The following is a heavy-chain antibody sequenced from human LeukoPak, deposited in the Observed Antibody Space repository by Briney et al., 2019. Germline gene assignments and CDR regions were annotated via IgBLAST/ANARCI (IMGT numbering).Heavy chain of an antibody. CDR2: ISSIDNTI. Sequence: GGSLRLSCAASGFIFSDYYMNWIRQAPGKGLEWVSYISSIDNTIYYADSVKGRFSISRDNSLNTLYLQMNNLKAEDTAIYYCVKGSDTSRPYYFDYWGQGALVTVSS. CDR3: VKGSDTSRPYYFDY. V-gene: IGHV3-11*01. J-gene: IGHJ4*02. CDR1: GFIFSDYY.